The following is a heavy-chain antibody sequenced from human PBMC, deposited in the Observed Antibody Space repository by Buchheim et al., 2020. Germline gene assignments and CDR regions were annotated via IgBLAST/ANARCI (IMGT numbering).Heavy chain of an antibody. V-gene: IGHV3-11*06. CDR2: ISGGNIYS. D-gene: IGHD3-22*01. J-gene: IGHJ4*02. CDR3: VGDETSGYYMEH. Sequence: ELVESGGGLVEPGGSLRLSCAGSGFIFDDYYISWIRQTPGKGLEWVSYISGGNIYSNYADSVKGRFTISRDNTKNSVYLQMNSLRVEDTGIYFCVGDETSGYYMEHWGRGTL. CDR1: GFIFDDYY.